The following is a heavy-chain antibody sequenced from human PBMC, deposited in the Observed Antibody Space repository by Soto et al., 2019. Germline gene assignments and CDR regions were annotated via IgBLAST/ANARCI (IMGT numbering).Heavy chain of an antibody. CDR2: ISYDGSNK. CDR1: GFTFSSCA. Sequence: PGGSLILSCAASGFTFSSCAMHWVRQAPGKGLEWVAVISYDGSNKYYADSVKGRFTVSRDNSKNTLYLQVNSLRAEDTAVYYCARDKRDLRFLEWSYYFDYWGQGTLVTVSS. J-gene: IGHJ4*02. D-gene: IGHD3-3*01. CDR3: ARDKRDLRFLEWSYYFDY. V-gene: IGHV3-30-3*01.